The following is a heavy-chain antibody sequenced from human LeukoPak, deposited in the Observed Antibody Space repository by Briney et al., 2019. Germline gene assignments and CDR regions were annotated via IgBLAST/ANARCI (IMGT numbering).Heavy chain of an antibody. Sequence: GGSLRLSCAASGFTYSNYWMHWVRQAPGKGLVWVARIDSDGRSTSYADSVKGRFTISRDNAKNTLYLQMNSLRAEVTAVYYCARVRNHRGWFGPWGQGTLVTLSS. J-gene: IGHJ5*02. V-gene: IGHV3-74*01. CDR3: ARVRNHRGWFGP. CDR1: GFTYSNYW. CDR2: IDSDGRST. D-gene: IGHD1-14*01.